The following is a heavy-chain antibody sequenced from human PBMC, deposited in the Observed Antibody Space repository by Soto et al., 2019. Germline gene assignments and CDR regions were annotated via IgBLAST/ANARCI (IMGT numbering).Heavy chain of an antibody. CDR3: STDTDRYCTTTSCPYYYYMDV. V-gene: IGHV3-15*07. D-gene: IGHD2-2*01. CDR2: IKSKIDGGTT. CDR1: GFTFSNAW. Sequence: GGSLRLSCAASGFTFSNAWMNWVRQAPGKGLEWVGRIKSKIDGGTTDYAAPVKGRFTISRDDSKNTLYLQMNSLKTEDTAVYYCSTDTDRYCTTTSCPYYYYMDVWGKGTTVTVSS. J-gene: IGHJ6*03.